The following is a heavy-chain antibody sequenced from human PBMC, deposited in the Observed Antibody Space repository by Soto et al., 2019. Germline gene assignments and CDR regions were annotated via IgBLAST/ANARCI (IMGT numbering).Heavy chain of an antibody. J-gene: IGHJ4*02. V-gene: IGHV4-39*01. CDR3: ASLSGGFHNGVWPGQQFDY. CDR1: GGSISSSSYY. CDR2: IYYSGST. D-gene: IGHD2-8*01. Sequence: SETLSLTCTVSGGSISSSSYYWGWIRQPPGKGMEWIGSIYYSGSTYYNPSLKSRVTISVDTSKNQFSLKLSSVTAADTAVYYCASLSGGFHNGVWPGQQFDYWGQGTLVTVSS.